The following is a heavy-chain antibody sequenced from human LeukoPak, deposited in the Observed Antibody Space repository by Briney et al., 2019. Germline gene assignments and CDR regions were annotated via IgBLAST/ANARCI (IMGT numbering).Heavy chain of an antibody. J-gene: IGHJ2*01. CDR3: ARDGFSGSYGKWYFDL. CDR2: IYYSGST. Sequence: SETLSLTCTVSGGSISSYYWSWIRQPPGKGLEWIGHIYYSGSTNYNPSLKSRVTISVDTSKNQFSLKLSSVTAADTAVYYCARDGFSGSYGKWYFDLWGRGTLVTVSS. D-gene: IGHD1-26*01. CDR1: GGSISSYY. V-gene: IGHV4-59*01.